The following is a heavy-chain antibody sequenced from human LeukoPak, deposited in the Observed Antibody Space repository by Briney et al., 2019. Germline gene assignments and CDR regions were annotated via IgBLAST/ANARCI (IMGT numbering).Heavy chain of an antibody. Sequence: GGSLRLSCAASGFTFSSYGMHWVRQAPGKGLEWVAFIRYDGSNKYYADSVKGRFTISRDNSKNTLYLQMDSLRAEDMAVYYCAKVAHYYGSGSYYEYYFDYWGQGTLVTVSS. CDR1: GFTFSSYG. CDR2: IRYDGSNK. D-gene: IGHD3-10*01. V-gene: IGHV3-30*02. CDR3: AKVAHYYGSGSYYEYYFDY. J-gene: IGHJ4*02.